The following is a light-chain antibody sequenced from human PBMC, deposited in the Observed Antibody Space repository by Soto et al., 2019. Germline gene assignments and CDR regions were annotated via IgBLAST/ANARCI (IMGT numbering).Light chain of an antibody. CDR3: QQYNAYPYT. V-gene: IGKV1-5*01. CDR2: GAS. CDR1: HSISPS. Sequence: DIQMTQSPSTLSASVGDSVTITCRASHSISPSLAWYQQRPGRAPKLLIYGASELEGGVPSRFSGGGSGTEFTLTISGLQPDDFATYYCQQYNAYPYTFGQGTKLEI. J-gene: IGKJ2*01.